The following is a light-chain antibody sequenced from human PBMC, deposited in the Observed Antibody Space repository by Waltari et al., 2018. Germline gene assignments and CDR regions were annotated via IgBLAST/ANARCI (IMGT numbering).Light chain of an antibody. CDR2: DVS. Sequence: QSALTQPASVSGSPGQSITISYTGTSSDVGGYNYVSWYQQHPGKVPKLMIYDVSNRPSGVSNRFSGSKSGSTASLTISGLQAEDEADYYCSSYTSSSTYVFGTGTKVTVL. CDR1: SSDVGGYNY. CDR3: SSYTSSSTYV. J-gene: IGLJ1*01. V-gene: IGLV2-14*03.